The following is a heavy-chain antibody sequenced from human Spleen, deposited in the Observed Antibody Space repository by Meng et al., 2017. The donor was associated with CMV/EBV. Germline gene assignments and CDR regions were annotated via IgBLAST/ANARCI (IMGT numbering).Heavy chain of an antibody. D-gene: IGHD2-21*01. V-gene: IGHV3-15*01. Sequence: GESLKISCAASGFIFSNAWMNWVRQVPGKGLEWVGRIKSKSDGETTDYAAPVKGRFTISRDDSKNTLYLQMNSLETEDTAVYYCTSIILWWWPDSEYFDLWGRGTLVTVSS. CDR2: IKSKSDGETT. J-gene: IGHJ2*01. CDR3: TSIILWWWPDSEYFDL. CDR1: GFIFSNAW.